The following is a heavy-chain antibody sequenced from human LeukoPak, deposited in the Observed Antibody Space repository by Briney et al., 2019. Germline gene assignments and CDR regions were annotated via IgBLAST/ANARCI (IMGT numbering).Heavy chain of an antibody. CDR3: ACQRFHDTFDV. J-gene: IGHJ3*01. CDR2: VWFGGSIQ. V-gene: IGHV3-33*08. CDR1: GFTFKSFG. Sequence: GGSLRLSCAASGFTFKSFGMHWVRQAPGKGLEWVAVVWFGGSIQYYADSVKGRFTISRDDSKNRLNLQMNSLRAEDTAVYYCACQRFHDTFDVWGQGTRVTVSS. D-gene: IGHD3-3*01.